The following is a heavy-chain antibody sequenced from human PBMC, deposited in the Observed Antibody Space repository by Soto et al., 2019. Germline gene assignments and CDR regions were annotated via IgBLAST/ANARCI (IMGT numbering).Heavy chain of an antibody. V-gene: IGHV3-15*07. CDR1: GFTFSNAW. J-gene: IGHJ4*02. CDR3: TRFRFGDLFLPSFDY. CDR2: IKSKTDGGTT. D-gene: IGHD3-10*01. Sequence: GGSLRLSCAASGFTFSNAWMNWVRQAPGKGLEWVGRIKSKTDGGTTDYDASAKGRFIISRDDSTGIAYLQMDGLKSEDTAMYYCTRFRFGDLFLPSFDYWGQGT.